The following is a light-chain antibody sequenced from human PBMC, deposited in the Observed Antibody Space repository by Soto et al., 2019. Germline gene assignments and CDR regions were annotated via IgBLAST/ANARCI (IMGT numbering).Light chain of an antibody. Sequence: QSALTQPASVSGSPGQSITISCTGTSSDVGGYNYVSWYQQHPGKAPTLMIYDVSNRPSGVSNRFSGSKSGNTASLTISGLQAEDDADYYCSPYTSSSTLRVFGGGTKVTV. V-gene: IGLV2-14*01. CDR3: SPYTSSSTLRV. J-gene: IGLJ2*01. CDR1: SSDVGGYNY. CDR2: DVS.